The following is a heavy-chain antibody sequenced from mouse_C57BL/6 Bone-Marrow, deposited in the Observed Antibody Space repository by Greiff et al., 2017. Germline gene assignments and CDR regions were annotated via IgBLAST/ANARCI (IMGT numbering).Heavy chain of an antibody. CDR3: ARPPVYSNYWYFDV. CDR2: ISNLAYSI. Sequence: EVKLQESGGGLVQPGGSLKLSCAASGFTFSDYGMAWVRQAPRKGPEWVAFISNLAYSIYYADTVTGRFTISRENAQNTLYLEMSSLRSEDTAMYYWARPPVYSNYWYFDVWGTGTTVTVSS. V-gene: IGHV5-15*01. J-gene: IGHJ1*03. CDR1: GFTFSDYG. D-gene: IGHD2-5*01.